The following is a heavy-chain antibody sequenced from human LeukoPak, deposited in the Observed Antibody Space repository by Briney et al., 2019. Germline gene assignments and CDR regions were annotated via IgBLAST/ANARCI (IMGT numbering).Heavy chain of an antibody. V-gene: IGHV1-18*04. CDR1: GSTFTSNG. D-gene: IGHD2-15*01. CDR3: ARNKCSGGGCWSRWFDP. J-gene: IGHJ5*02. Sequence: ASVKLSCTASGSTFTSNGITRVREAPGPGHERRGWIGVSNGNTNNAQKLHGRVTMTTDTSTSTAYMELRSVRSDDTAVYYCARNKCSGGGCWSRWFDPWGGETLVTVP. CDR2: IGVSNGNT.